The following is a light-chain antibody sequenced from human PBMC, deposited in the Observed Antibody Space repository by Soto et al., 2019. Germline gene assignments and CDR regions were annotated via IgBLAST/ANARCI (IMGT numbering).Light chain of an antibody. CDR3: PQYNHWPPWLT. V-gene: IGKV3-15*01. CDR1: QSVNTN. J-gene: IGKJ4*01. CDR2: GAS. Sequence: EIEMTQSPATLSVSPGERATLSCRASQSVNTNLAWYQQKPGQAPRLLIYGASTRAPGIPARFSGSGSGTEFTLTVISLQSEDFAVYYCPQYNHWPPWLTFGGGTKGELK.